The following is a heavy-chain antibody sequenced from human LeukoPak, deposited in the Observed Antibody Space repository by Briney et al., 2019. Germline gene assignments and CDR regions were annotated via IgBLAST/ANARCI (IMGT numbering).Heavy chain of an antibody. CDR2: IKEDGTET. J-gene: IGHJ6*02. CDR1: GFMFSSNW. V-gene: IGHV3-7*03. CDR3: AKDFWYYDFWSGAPTDSMDV. D-gene: IGHD3-3*01. Sequence: SGGSLRLSCAASGFMFSSNWMSWVRLAPGKGLEWVANIKEDGTETYYVDSVKGRFTISRDNAKNSLYLQMNSLRVEDTAVYYCAKDFWYYDFWSGAPTDSMDVWGQGTTVTVSS.